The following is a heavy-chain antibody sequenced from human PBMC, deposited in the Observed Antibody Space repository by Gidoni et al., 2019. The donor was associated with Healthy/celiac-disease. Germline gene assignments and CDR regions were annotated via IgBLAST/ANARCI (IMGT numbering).Heavy chain of an antibody. CDR2: ISAYNGNT. D-gene: IGHD2-2*01. J-gene: IGHJ1*01. CDR3: ARDESDCSSTSCYPEYFQH. Sequence: QVQLVQSGAEVTKPGASVKVSCKASGYTFTSYGIRWVRQAPGQGPEWMGWISAYNGNTNYALKLQGRVTMTTDTSTSTAYMELRGLRSDDTAVYYCARDESDCSSTSCYPEYFQHWGQGTLVTVSS. V-gene: IGHV1-18*01. CDR1: GYTFTSYG.